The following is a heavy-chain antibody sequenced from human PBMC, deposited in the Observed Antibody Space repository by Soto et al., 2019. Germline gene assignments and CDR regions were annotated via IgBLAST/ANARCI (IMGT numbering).Heavy chain of an antibody. CDR1: GGSFSGYY. D-gene: IGHD3-9*01. V-gene: IGHV4-34*01. J-gene: IGHJ5*02. CDR2: INHSGST. Sequence: SETLSLTCAVYGGSFSGYYWTWIRQPPGTGLEWIGEINHSGSTNYNPSLKSRVTISVDTSKNQFSLKLSSVTAADTAVYYCARHYDILTGYYTSPNWFDPWGQGTLVTVSS. CDR3: ARHYDILTGYYTSPNWFDP.